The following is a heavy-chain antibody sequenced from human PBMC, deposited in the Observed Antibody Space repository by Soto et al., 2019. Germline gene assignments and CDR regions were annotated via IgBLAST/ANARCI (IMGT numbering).Heavy chain of an antibody. D-gene: IGHD6-19*01. CDR3: ARDTAGAGTYSYYGIDV. V-gene: IGHV3-33*01. Sequence: VQLVESGGGVVQPGRSLRLSCAASGFTFSSYGMHWVRQAPGKGLEWVAVIWYDGSNKYYADSVKGRFTISRDNSKNTVYLQMNSLRAEDTAVYYCARDTAGAGTYSYYGIDVWGQGTTVTVSS. CDR2: IWYDGSNK. CDR1: GFTFSSYG. J-gene: IGHJ6*02.